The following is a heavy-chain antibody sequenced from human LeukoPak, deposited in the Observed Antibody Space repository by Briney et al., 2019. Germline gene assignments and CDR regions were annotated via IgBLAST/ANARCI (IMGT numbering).Heavy chain of an antibody. CDR1: GFTFSSYS. CDR3: AREGYSSGKKYFQH. D-gene: IGHD6-19*01. Sequence: GGSLRLSCAASGFTFSSYSMNWVRQAPGKGLEWVSSISSSSSYIYYADSVKGRFTISRDNAKNSLCLQMNSLRAEDTAVYYCAREGYSSGKKYFQHWGQGTLVTVSS. J-gene: IGHJ1*01. CDR2: ISSSSSYI. V-gene: IGHV3-21*01.